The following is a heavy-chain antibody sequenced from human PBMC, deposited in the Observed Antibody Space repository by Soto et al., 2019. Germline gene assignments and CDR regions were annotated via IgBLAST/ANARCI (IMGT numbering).Heavy chain of an antibody. V-gene: IGHV1-69*13. D-gene: IGHD4-17*01. J-gene: IGHJ5*02. CDR1: GGTFSSYA. CDR3: ARGGTDYGGNSGP. CDR2: IIPIFGTA. Sequence: SVKVSCKASGGTFSSYAISWVRQAPGQGLEWMGGIIPIFGTANYAQKFQGRVTITADESTSTAYMELSSLRSEDTAVYYCARGGTDYGGNSGPWGQGTLDTVSS.